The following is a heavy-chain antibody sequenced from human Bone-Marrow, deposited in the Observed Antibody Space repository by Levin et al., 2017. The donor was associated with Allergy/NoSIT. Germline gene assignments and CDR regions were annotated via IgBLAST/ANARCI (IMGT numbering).Heavy chain of an antibody. J-gene: IGHJ3*02. D-gene: IGHD5-18*01. Sequence: SETLSLTCTVSGGSISGDYYWSWIRQPPGKGLEWFGYIYYSGTTYYNPSLKSRVTISVDTSKNQFSLRLSSVTAADTAVYYCARASWRGYSYSLPTTDAFDIWGQGTMVTVSS. CDR3: ARASWRGYSYSLPTTDAFDI. CDR2: IYYSGTT. CDR1: GGSISGDYY. V-gene: IGHV4-30-4*01.